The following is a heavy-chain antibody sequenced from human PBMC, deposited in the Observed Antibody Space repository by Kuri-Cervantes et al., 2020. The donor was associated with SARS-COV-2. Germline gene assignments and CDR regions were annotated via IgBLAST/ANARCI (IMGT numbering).Heavy chain of an antibody. V-gene: IGHV4-34*01. CDR3: AGWPVVPAANPKWSIDY. CDR2: INHSGST. J-gene: IGHJ4*02. CDR1: GGSFSGYY. D-gene: IGHD2-2*01. Sequence: SETLSLTCAVYGGSFSGYYWSWIRQPPGKGLEWIGEINHSGSTNYNPSLKSRVTISVDTSKNQFSLKLSSVTAADTAVYYCAGWPVVPAANPKWSIDYWGQGTLVTVSS.